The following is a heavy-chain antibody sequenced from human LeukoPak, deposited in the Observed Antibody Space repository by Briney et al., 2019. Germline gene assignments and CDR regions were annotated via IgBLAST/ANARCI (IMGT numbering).Heavy chain of an antibody. Sequence: PSETLSLTCTVSGGSVSSGSYYWTWIRQPPGKGLEWIGYISYSGSTNYNPSLEGRVTISVDTSKNQFSLNLSSVTAADTAVYYCARDSPMVRGIIFYYWGQGTLVTVSS. D-gene: IGHD3-10*01. J-gene: IGHJ4*02. CDR1: GGSVSSGSYY. CDR3: ARDSPMVRGIIFYY. CDR2: ISYSGST. V-gene: IGHV4-61*01.